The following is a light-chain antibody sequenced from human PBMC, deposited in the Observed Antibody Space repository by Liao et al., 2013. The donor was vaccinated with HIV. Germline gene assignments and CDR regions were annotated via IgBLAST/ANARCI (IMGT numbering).Light chain of an antibody. V-gene: IGLV3-1*01. J-gene: IGLJ2*01. CDR1: KLGDKY. CDR3: QAWDSSVV. CDR2: QDS. Sequence: SYELTQPPSVSVSPGQTASITCSGDKLGDKYACWYQQKPGQSPFLVIYQDSKRPSGIPERFSGSNSGNTATLTISGTQAMDEADYYCQAWDSSVVFGGGTKLTVL.